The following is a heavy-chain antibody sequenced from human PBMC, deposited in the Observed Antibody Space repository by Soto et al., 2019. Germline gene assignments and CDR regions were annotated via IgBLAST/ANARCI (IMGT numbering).Heavy chain of an antibody. J-gene: IGHJ4*02. V-gene: IGHV1-18*01. D-gene: IGHD2-15*01. CDR2: INAYNGNT. Sequence: GASVKVSCKASGYTFTSYGISWVRQAPGQGLEWMGWINAYNGNTNYAQKLQGRVTMTTDTSTSTAYMELRSLRSDDTAVYYCASRGTTTYCSGGSCYARGFDYWGQGTLVTVSS. CDR3: ASRGTTTYCSGGSCYARGFDY. CDR1: GYTFTSYG.